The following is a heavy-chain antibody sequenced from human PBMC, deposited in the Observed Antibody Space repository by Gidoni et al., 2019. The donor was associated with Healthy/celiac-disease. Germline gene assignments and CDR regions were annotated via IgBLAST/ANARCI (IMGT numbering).Heavy chain of an antibody. CDR1: GFTFSSYD. Sequence: EVQLVESGGGLVQPGGSLRLSCAASGFTFSSYDMHWVRQATGKGLGCVSAIGTAGDPYYPGSVKGEFTISRENAKNSLYLQMNSLRAGDTAVYYCARGAYYYDSSGYEGDAFDIWGQGTMVTVSS. D-gene: IGHD3-22*01. V-gene: IGHV3-13*05. CDR2: IGTAGDP. J-gene: IGHJ3*02. CDR3: ARGAYYYDSSGYEGDAFDI.